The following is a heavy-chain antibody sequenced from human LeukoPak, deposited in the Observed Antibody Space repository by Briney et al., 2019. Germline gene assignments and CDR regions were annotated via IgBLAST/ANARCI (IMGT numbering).Heavy chain of an antibody. CDR3: ARHRLRGYSYGTSMYYFDY. CDR2: INHSGST. CDR1: GGSFSGYY. Sequence: PSETLSLTCAVYGGSFSGYYWSWLRQPPGKGLEWIGEINHSGSTNYNPSLKSRVTISVDTSKNQFSLKLSSVTAADTAVYYCARHRLRGYSYGTSMYYFDYWGQGTLVTVSS. V-gene: IGHV4-34*01. D-gene: IGHD5-18*01. J-gene: IGHJ4*02.